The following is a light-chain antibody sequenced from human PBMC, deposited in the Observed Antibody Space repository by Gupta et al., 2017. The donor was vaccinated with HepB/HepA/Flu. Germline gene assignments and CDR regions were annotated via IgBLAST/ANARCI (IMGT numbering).Light chain of an antibody. CDR3: AAWDDSLNGRV. CDR2: SLN. Sequence: QSVLTHPPSTSGTPGQRVIISFSGSRSNVGSNAVSWYQQLPGAAPRLLIYSLNQRPSGVPDRFSGSKSGTSASLAITGLQSEDEADYYCAAWDDSLNGRVFGGGTKVTVL. CDR1: RSNVGSNA. J-gene: IGLJ3*02. V-gene: IGLV1-44*01.